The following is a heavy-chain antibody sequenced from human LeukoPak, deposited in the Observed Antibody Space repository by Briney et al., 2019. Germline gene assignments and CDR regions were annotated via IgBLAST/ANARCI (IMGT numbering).Heavy chain of an antibody. J-gene: IGHJ2*01. Sequence: PGGSLRLSCAASGFTFSSHAMSWVRQAPGKGLEWVSTFSGTSGNAYYADSVKGRFTISRDSSKNTLFLHMNTLRAEDTAIYYCAKDRTVGASYWYFDLWGRGTLVTVSS. CDR2: FSGTSGNA. V-gene: IGHV3-23*01. CDR1: GFTFSSHA. CDR3: AKDRTVGASYWYFDL. D-gene: IGHD1-26*01.